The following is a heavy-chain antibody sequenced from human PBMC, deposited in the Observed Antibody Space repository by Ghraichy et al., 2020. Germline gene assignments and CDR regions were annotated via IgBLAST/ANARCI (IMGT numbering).Heavy chain of an antibody. CDR1: GVSIRTYS. J-gene: IGHJ1*01. D-gene: IGHD6-13*01. CDR2: IKDDGSDK. Sequence: GESLNISCEVSGVSIRTYSMAWVRQAPGTGLEWVANIKDDGSDKYYVGSVLGRFTVSRDNTKNSLFLQMNSLRPEDTAVYYCAIADISSTWYQTSFFLRWGQGTLVTAAS. V-gene: IGHV3-7*01. CDR3: AIADISSTWYQTSFFLR.